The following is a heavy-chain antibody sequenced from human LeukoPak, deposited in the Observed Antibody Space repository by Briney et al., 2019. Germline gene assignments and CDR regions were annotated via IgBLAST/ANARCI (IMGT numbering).Heavy chain of an antibody. CDR3: AREKDYYDSRGYYRDAFDI. CDR2: IYYSGST. D-gene: IGHD3-22*01. V-gene: IGHV4-31*03. J-gene: IGHJ3*02. CDR1: GGSISSGGYY. Sequence: SETLSLTCTVSGGSISSGGYYWSWIRQHPGKGLEWIGYIYYSGSTYYNPSLKSRVTISVDTSKNQFSLKLSSVTAADTAVYYCAREKDYYDSRGYYRDAFDIWGQGTMVTVSS.